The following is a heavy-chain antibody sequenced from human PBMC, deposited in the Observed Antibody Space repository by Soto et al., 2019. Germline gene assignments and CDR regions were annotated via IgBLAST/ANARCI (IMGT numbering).Heavy chain of an antibody. CDR3: ARRGSGSYYGC. Sequence: EVQLLESGGGLVQPGGSLRLSCAASGFTFSSYAMRWVRQAPGRGLGWVSAISGSGDSTYYAHSVKGRFTISGHNSKNTLYLQMNSLRAEDTAIYYCARRGSGSYYGCWGQGTLVTVSS. CDR1: GFTFSSYA. CDR2: ISGSGDST. J-gene: IGHJ4*02. V-gene: IGHV3-23*01. D-gene: IGHD1-26*01.